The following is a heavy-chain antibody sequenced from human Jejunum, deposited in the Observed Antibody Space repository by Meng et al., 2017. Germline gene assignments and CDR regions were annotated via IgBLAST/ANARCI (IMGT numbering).Heavy chain of an antibody. CDR3: ARELISYAFDY. CDR2: INTRTGGT. D-gene: IGHD1-26*01. Sequence: QQQLVRSAAEVKEPGASVKVSCKASGYTFTDYYLYWVRQAPGQGLEWMGRINTRTGGTIYTQKFYGRVTMTRDTSISTAYMELSRLRSDDTAVYYCARELISYAFDYWGQGSLVTVSS. J-gene: IGHJ4*02. CDR1: GYTFTDYY. V-gene: IGHV1-2*06.